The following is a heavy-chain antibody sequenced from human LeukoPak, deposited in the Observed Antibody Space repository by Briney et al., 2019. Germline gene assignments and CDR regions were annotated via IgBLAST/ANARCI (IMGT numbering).Heavy chain of an antibody. CDR2: ISAYNGNT. CDR3: ARVGQYCTGDSCLDY. D-gene: IGHD2-15*01. Sequence: ASVKVSCRASGYTFTGYYMHWVRQAPGQGLEWMGRISAYNGNTDYAQNLQGRVTLTTDTSTDTAYLELRSLRSDDTAVYHCARVGQYCTGDSCLDYWGQGTLVTVSS. CDR1: GYTFTGYY. V-gene: IGHV1-18*04. J-gene: IGHJ4*02.